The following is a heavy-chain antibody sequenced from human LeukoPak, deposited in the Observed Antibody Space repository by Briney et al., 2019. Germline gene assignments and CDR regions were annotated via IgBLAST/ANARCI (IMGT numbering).Heavy chain of an antibody. CDR2: INPNSGGT. J-gene: IGHJ5*02. CDR3: ARARWQLLFDFFDYFLSNWFDP. Sequence: ASVKVSCKASGYTFTGYYMHWVRQAPGQGLEWMGWINPNSGGTNYAQKFQGWVTMTRDTSISTAYMELSRLRSDDTAVYYCARARWQLLFDFFDYFLSNWFDPWGQGTLVTVSS. V-gene: IGHV1-2*04. CDR1: GYTFTGYY. D-gene: IGHD2-15*01.